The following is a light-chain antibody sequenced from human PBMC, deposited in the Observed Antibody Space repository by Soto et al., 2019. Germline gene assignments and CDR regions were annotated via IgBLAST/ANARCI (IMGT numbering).Light chain of an antibody. V-gene: IGKV3-20*01. Sequence: EIVLTQSPGTLSLSPGERATLSCWASQSVTSSYLAWYQQKPGQAPRLLIYGASSRATGIPDRFSGSGSGNDFTLTINRLEHDDFAVYYCQQYGTSLGRTFGQGTNVEI. CDR3: QQYGTSLGRT. J-gene: IGKJ1*01. CDR1: QSVTSSY. CDR2: GAS.